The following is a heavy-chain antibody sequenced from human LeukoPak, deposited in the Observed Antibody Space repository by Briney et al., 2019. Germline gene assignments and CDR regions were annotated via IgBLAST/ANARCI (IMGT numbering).Heavy chain of an antibody. CDR2: IKQDGSEK. J-gene: IGHJ4*02. CDR3: ARAGRARGYSYGQDFDY. Sequence: GGSLRLPCAASGFTFSSYWMSWVRQAPGKGLEWVANIKQDGSEKYYVDSVKGRFTISRDNAKNSLYLQMNSLRAEDTAVYYCARAGRARGYSYGQDFDYWGQGTLVTVSS. D-gene: IGHD5-18*01. CDR1: GFTFSSYW. V-gene: IGHV3-7*01.